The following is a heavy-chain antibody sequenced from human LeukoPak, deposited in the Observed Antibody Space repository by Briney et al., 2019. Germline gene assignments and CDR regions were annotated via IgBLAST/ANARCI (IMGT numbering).Heavy chain of an antibody. Sequence: GGSLRLSCAASGFTFSSNSMNWVRQAPGKGLEWVSYISSRSSTIYYADSVKGRFTISRDNATNSLYLQMNSLKAEDTGVYYCARGAGSGRNHFDYWGQGTLVTASS. D-gene: IGHD6-19*01. CDR1: GFTFSSNS. V-gene: IGHV3-48*01. CDR2: ISSRSSTI. J-gene: IGHJ4*02. CDR3: ARGAGSGRNHFDY.